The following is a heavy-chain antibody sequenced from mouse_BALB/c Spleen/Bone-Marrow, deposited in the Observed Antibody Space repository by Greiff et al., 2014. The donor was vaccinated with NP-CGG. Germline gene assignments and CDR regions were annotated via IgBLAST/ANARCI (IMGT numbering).Heavy chain of an antibody. CDR1: GFNIKDTY. V-gene: IGHV14-3*02. D-gene: IGHD1-1*01. Sequence: LVESGAELVKPGASVKLSCTASGFNIKDTYMHWVKQRPEQGLEWIGRIDPANGNTKYDPKFQGKATITADTSSNTAYLQLSSLTSEDTAVYYCARYYCGSSYFDYWGQGTTLTVSS. CDR2: IDPANGNT. CDR3: ARYYCGSSYFDY. J-gene: IGHJ2*01.